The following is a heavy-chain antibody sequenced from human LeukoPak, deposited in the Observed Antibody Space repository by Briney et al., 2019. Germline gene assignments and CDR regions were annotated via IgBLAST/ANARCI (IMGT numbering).Heavy chain of an antibody. D-gene: IGHD6-19*01. CDR2: INPSGDST. V-gene: IGHV1-46*01. CDR3: ARGYSSSYRIDY. J-gene: IGHJ4*02. CDR1: GYTFTNYY. Sequence: GASVKVSCKASGYTFTNYYMHWVRQAPGQGLEWMGVINPSGDSTRYEQKFQDRVTMTRETSTRTVYMELSSLRSEDTAVYYCARGYSSSYRIDYSGQGTLVTVSS.